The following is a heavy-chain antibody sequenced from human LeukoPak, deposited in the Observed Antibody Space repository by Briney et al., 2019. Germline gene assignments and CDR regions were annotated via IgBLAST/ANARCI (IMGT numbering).Heavy chain of an antibody. CDR2: ISAFNGEI. CDR3: TRGASTAYSGGY. V-gene: IGHV1-18*01. D-gene: IGHD3-16*01. CDR1: GYTFTNYG. Sequence: ASVKVSCKASGYTFTNYGINWVRQAPGQGLEWMGWISAFNGEIYLAQRSQGRVSMTTDTTTDTVYMELKSLRSDDTAVYFCTRGASTAYSGGYWGQGTLVTVSS. J-gene: IGHJ4*02.